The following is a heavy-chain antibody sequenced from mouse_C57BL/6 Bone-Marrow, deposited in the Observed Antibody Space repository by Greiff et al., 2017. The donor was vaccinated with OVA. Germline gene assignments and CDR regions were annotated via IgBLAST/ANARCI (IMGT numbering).Heavy chain of an antibody. CDR2: IHPSDSDT. CDR3: AIWGLTGHYYAMDY. V-gene: IGHV1-74*01. Sequence: VQLQQPGAELVKPGASVKVSCKASGYTFTSYWMHWVKQRPGQGLEWIGRIHPSDSDTNYNQKFKGKATLTVDKSSSTAYMQLSSLTSEVSAVYYCAIWGLTGHYYAMDYWGQGTSVTVSS. D-gene: IGHD4-1*01. CDR1: GYTFTSYW. J-gene: IGHJ4*01.